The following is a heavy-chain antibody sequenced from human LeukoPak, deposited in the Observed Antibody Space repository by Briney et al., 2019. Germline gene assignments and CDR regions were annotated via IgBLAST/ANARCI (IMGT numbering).Heavy chain of an antibody. CDR2: MNPNSGNT. Sequence: ASVKVSCKASGYTFTGYYMHWVRQAPGQGLEWMGWMNPNSGNTGYAQKFQGRVTMTRNTSISTAYMELSSLRSEDTAVYHCARGPNKYDGGNSGSAWFDPWGQGTLVTVSS. V-gene: IGHV1-8*02. CDR1: GYTFTGYY. D-gene: IGHD4-23*01. CDR3: ARGPNKYDGGNSGSAWFDP. J-gene: IGHJ5*02.